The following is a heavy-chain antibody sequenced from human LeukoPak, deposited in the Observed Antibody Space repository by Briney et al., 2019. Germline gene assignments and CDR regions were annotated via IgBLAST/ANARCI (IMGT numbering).Heavy chain of an antibody. V-gene: IGHV3-21*01. CDR2: ISSSSSYI. CDR1: GFTFPNYV. Sequence: GGSLRLSCAASGFTFPNYVMSWVRQAPGKGLEWVSSISSSSSYIYYADSVKGRFTISRDNAKNSLYLQMNSLRAEDTAVYYCARDSGSYDYWGQGTLVTVSS. J-gene: IGHJ4*02. CDR3: ARDSGSYDY. D-gene: IGHD1-26*01.